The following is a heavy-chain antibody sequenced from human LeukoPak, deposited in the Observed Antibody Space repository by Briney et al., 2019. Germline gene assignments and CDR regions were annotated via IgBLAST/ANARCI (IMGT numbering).Heavy chain of an antibody. J-gene: IGHJ5*02. CDR2: ISSSSSYI. V-gene: IGHV3-21*01. D-gene: IGHD5-18*01. CDR1: GFTFSSYS. Sequence: PGGSLRLSCAASGFTFSSYSMNWVRQAPGKGLEWVSPISSSSSYIYYADSVKGRFTISRDNAKNSLYLQMNSLRAEDTAVYYCARGLPRGYSYGQNWFDPWGQGTLVTVSS. CDR3: ARGLPRGYSYGQNWFDP.